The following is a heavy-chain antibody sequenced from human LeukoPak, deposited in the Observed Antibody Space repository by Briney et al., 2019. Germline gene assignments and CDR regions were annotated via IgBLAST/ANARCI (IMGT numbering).Heavy chain of an antibody. V-gene: IGHV4-59*01. J-gene: IGHJ3*02. Sequence: SETLSLTCTVSGGSISSYYWSWIRQPPGKGLEWIGYIYYSGSTNYNPSLKSRVTISVDTSKNQFSLKLSSVTAADTAVYYCARGPSIAARYDAFDIWGQGTMVTVSS. CDR1: GGSISSYY. CDR2: IYYSGST. CDR3: ARGPSIAARYDAFDI. D-gene: IGHD6-6*01.